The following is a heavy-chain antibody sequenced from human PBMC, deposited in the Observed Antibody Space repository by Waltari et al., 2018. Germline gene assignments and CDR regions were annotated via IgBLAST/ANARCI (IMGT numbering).Heavy chain of an antibody. CDR3: ARGKGRWPLGY. Sequence: QVQLQESGPGLVKPSETLSLTCAVSGYSISSGYYWSWIRQPPGKGLEWIGEINHSGSTNYNPSLKSRVTISVDTSKNQFSLKLSSVTAADTAVYYCARGKGRWPLGYWGQGTLVTVSS. D-gene: IGHD3-10*01. V-gene: IGHV4-38-2*01. CDR1: GYSISSGYY. J-gene: IGHJ4*02. CDR2: INHSGST.